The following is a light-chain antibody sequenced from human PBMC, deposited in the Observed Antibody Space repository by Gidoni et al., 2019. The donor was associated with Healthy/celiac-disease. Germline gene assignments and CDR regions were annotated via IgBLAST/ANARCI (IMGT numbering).Light chain of an antibody. CDR1: SSDVCGYNY. J-gene: IGLJ2*01. V-gene: IGLV2-14*01. CDR2: DVS. Sequence: QSALTQPASVSGSPGQSITISCTGTSSDVCGYNYVSWYQQHPGKAPNLMIYDVSNRPSGVSNRFSGSKSGNTASLTISGLQAEDEADYYCSSYTSSSTPYVVFGGGTKLTVL. CDR3: SSYTSSSTPYVV.